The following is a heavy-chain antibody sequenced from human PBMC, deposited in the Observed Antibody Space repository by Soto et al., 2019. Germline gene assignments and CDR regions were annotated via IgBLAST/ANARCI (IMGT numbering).Heavy chain of an antibody. CDR2: INTGNGDT. CDR3: VRGSHNNWWGSWT. CDR1: GYTFTDHF. V-gene: IGHV1-3*04. D-gene: IGHD1-1*01. J-gene: IGHJ5*02. Sequence: QVQLVQSGAEVKEPGASVKVSCKTSGYTFTDHFMHWVRQAPGQRPEWMGCINTGNGDTTYSQNFQGRLTFGRDTSASSAYMELTSLRSEDTAMYYCVRGSHNNWWGSWTWGQGTLVTVSS.